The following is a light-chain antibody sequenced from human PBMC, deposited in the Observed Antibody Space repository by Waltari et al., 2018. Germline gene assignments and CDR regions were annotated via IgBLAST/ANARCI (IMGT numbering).Light chain of an antibody. CDR1: LYKSTGRNF. CDR3: HQFSDAWWT. V-gene: IGKV4-1*01. Sequence: LYKSTGRNFYAWYQHKAGQPPKLRVYWGSTRAPGVHDRFSGSGFGTQFTLTISSLQPEDVAVYYCHQFSDAWWTFGQGTKVAIK. J-gene: IGKJ1*01. CDR2: WGS.